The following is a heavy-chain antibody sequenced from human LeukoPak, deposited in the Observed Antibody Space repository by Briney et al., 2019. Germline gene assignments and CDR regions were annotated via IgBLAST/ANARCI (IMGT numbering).Heavy chain of an antibody. Sequence: SVKVSCKAAGGTFSPYAISSVRQAPGQGLEWMGRIIPILGIANYAQKFQGRGTITADKSTSTAYMELSSLRSEDTAVYYCARGLGYCSSTSCYEGDNWGQGTLVSVSS. D-gene: IGHD2-2*01. J-gene: IGHJ4*02. CDR1: GGTFSPYA. CDR2: IIPILGIA. V-gene: IGHV1-69*04. CDR3: ARGLGYCSSTSCYEGDN.